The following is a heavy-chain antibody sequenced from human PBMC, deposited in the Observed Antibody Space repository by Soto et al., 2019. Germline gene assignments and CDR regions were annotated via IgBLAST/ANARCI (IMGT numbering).Heavy chain of an antibody. CDR2: INHSGST. CDR3: VIREVRWDYYYYGMDV. J-gene: IGHJ6*02. CDR1: GGSFSGYY. D-gene: IGHD1-26*01. V-gene: IGHV4-34*01. Sequence: KPSETLSLTCAVYGGSFSGYYWSLIRQPPGKGLEWIGEINHSGSTNYNPSLKSRVTISVDTSKNQFSLKLSSVTAADTAVYYCVIREVRWDYYYYGMDVWGEGTKVTVS.